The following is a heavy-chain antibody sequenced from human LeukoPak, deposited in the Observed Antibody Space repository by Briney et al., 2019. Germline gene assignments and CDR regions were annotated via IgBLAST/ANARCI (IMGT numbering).Heavy chain of an antibody. CDR3: ASMNLGYCSGGSCEGDY. J-gene: IGHJ4*02. Sequence: PGGSLRLSCAASGFTFGSYSMNWVRQAPGKGLEWVSSISSSSSYIYYADSVKGRFTISRDNAKNSLYLQMNSLRAEDTAVYYCASMNLGYCSGGSCEGDYWGQGTLVTVSS. CDR2: ISSSSSYI. V-gene: IGHV3-21*01. D-gene: IGHD2-15*01. CDR1: GFTFGSYS.